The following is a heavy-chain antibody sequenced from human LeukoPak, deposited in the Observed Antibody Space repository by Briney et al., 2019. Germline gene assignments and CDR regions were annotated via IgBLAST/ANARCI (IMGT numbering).Heavy chain of an antibody. CDR3: ARVYYYYMDV. V-gene: IGHV4-34*01. J-gene: IGHJ6*03. CDR2: INHSGST. Sequence: RSSETLSLTCAVYGGSFSGYYWSWIRQPPGKGLEWIGEINHSGSTNYNPSLKSRVTISVDTSKNQFSLKLSSVTAAATAVYYCARVYYYYMDVWGKGTTVTVSS. CDR1: GGSFSGYY.